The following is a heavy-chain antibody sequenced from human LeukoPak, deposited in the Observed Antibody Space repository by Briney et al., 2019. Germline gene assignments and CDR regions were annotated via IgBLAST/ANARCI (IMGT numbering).Heavy chain of an antibody. V-gene: IGHV1-69*05. Sequence: GASEKVSCKASGGTFSSYAISWVRQAPGQGLEWMGGIIPIFGTANYAQKFQGRVTITTDESTSTAYMELSSLRSEDTAVYYCARGEDSGYDWDYWGQGTLVTVSS. J-gene: IGHJ4*02. CDR2: IIPIFGTA. CDR1: GGTFSSYA. CDR3: ARGEDSGYDWDY. D-gene: IGHD5-12*01.